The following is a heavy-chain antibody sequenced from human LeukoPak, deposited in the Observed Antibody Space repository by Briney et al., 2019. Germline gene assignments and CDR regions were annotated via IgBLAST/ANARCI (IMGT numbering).Heavy chain of an antibody. Sequence: GGSLRLSCTASGFTFNSHEMNWVRQAPGKGLEWVSYISSDSSTIKYADSVKGRFTISRDNAKYSLYLQMNSLRAEDTALYHCARDPGSSGWYLFDYWGQGTLVTVSS. D-gene: IGHD6-19*01. CDR2: ISSDSSTI. CDR1: GFTFNSHE. V-gene: IGHV3-48*03. J-gene: IGHJ4*02. CDR3: ARDPGSSGWYLFDY.